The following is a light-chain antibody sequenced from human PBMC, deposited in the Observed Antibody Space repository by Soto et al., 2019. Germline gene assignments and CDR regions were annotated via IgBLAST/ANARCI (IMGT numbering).Light chain of an antibody. Sequence: DIQMTQSPPSLSASVGDRVTMTCRASRSISGWLAWYQQKPGKAPKLLIYDASSLVSGVPSRFSGSESGTEFTLTISNLQPDDFATYYCQHYDTYSLAFGGGTTGDIK. J-gene: IGKJ4*01. CDR3: QHYDTYSLA. CDR1: RSISGW. V-gene: IGKV1-5*01. CDR2: DAS.